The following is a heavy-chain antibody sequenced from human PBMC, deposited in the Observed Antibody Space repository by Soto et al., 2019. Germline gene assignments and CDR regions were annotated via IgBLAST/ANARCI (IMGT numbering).Heavy chain of an antibody. CDR3: AREVAARTYYYYYGMDV. CDR1: GGTFSSYA. Sequence: GASVKVSCKASGGTFSSYAISWVRQAPGQGLEWMGGIIPIFGTANYAQKFQGRVTITADKSTSTAYMELSSLRSEDTAVYYRAREVAARTYYYYYGMDVWGQGTTVTVSS. V-gene: IGHV1-69*06. J-gene: IGHJ6*02. D-gene: IGHD6-6*01. CDR2: IIPIFGTA.